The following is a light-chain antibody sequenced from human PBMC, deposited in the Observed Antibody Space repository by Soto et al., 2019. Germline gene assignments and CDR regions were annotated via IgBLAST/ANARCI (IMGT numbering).Light chain of an antibody. V-gene: IGKV1-5*01. J-gene: IGKJ4*01. CDR1: QSISSW. CDR3: QQYNSYVLT. Sequence: DIQMTQSPSTLSASVGDRVTITCRASQSISSWLAWYQQKPGKAPKLLIYDASSLESGVPSRFSGSGSGTEFSLTISSLQPDDFATYYCQQYNSYVLTFGGGTKVDIK. CDR2: DAS.